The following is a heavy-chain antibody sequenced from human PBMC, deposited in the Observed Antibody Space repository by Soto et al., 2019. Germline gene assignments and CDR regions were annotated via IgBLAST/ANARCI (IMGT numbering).Heavy chain of an antibody. CDR1: GFTFSNAW. J-gene: IGHJ6*03. D-gene: IGHD3-10*01. V-gene: IGHV3-15*01. CDR2: IKSKTDGGTT. CDR3: TTDPRITMVRGVIITPSYYYYYMDV. Sequence: GGSLRLSCAASGFTFSNAWMSWVRQAPGKGLEWVGRIKSKTDGGTTDYAAPVKGRFTISRDDSKNTLYLQMNSLKTEDTAVYYCTTDPRITMVRGVIITPSYYYYYMDVWGKGTTVTVSS.